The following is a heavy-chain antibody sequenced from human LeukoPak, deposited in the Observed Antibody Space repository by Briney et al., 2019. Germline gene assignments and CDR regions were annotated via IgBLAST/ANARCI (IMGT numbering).Heavy chain of an antibody. CDR2: INHSGST. Sequence: SETLSLTCTVSGGSISSYYWSWIRQPPGKGLEWIGEINHSGSTNYNPSLKSRVAISVDTSKNQFSLKLSSVTAADTAVYYCARQSSLRAFDIWGQGTMVTVSS. V-gene: IGHV4-34*01. CDR1: GGSISSYY. CDR3: ARQSSLRAFDI. J-gene: IGHJ3*02. D-gene: IGHD6-13*01.